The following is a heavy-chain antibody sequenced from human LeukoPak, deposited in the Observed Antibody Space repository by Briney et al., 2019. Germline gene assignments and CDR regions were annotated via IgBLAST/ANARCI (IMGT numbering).Heavy chain of an antibody. CDR3: AKIPIVIVPAYFDS. CDR1: GGSINSSSNQ. J-gene: IGHJ4*02. Sequence: SETLSLTCTVSGGSINSSSNQWGWIRQPPGKGMEWIGSISYSGNTYYKPSLKSRVTVSVDTSKKQFSLKLSSVTAADTAVYFCAKIPIVIVPAYFDSWGQGTLVTVSS. V-gene: IGHV4-39*01. CDR2: ISYSGNT. D-gene: IGHD2-2*01.